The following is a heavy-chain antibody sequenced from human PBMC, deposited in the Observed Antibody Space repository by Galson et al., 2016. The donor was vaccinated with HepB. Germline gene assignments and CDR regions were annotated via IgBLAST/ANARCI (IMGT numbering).Heavy chain of an antibody. CDR3: VRGKSTSWYACKRSYYFSMEL. Sequence: SLRLSCAVSGFTLRNYEMNWVRQAPGKALEWLSYISYGGATHYADSVRGRFTISRGNARDSLYLQMNNLRADDTATYFCVRGKSTSWYACKRSYYFSMELWGRGTAVAVSS. D-gene: IGHD6-13*01. CDR1: GFTLRNYE. CDR2: ISYGGAT. V-gene: IGHV3-48*03. J-gene: IGHJ6*02.